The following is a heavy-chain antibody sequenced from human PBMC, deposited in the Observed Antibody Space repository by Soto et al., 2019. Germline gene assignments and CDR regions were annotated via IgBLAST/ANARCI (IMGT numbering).Heavy chain of an antibody. CDR3: GRERDGSSWSSAEYLQH. CDR1: GYTFTTYG. D-gene: IGHD6-13*01. V-gene: IGHV1-18*01. J-gene: IGHJ1*01. Sequence: GASGKVSCKASGYTFTTYGIHWVRQAPGQGLEWMGWISGYNGNTNYAQKFQGRVTMTTDTSTTTAYMDLRSLRSDDTAVYYCGRERDGSSWSSAEYLQHWGRGTLVTVSS. CDR2: ISGYNGNT.